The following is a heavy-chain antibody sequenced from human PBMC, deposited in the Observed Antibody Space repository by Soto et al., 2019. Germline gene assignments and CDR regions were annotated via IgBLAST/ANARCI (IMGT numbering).Heavy chain of an antibody. CDR3: ARWDLIVATT. D-gene: IGHD5-12*01. CDR2: ISSSSIYI. J-gene: IGHJ5*02. CDR1: GFTFSSYS. V-gene: IGHV3-21*01. Sequence: PGGSLRLSGAASGFTFSSYSINWVRQAPWKGLEWVSSISSSSIYIYYADSVKGRFTISRDNAKNSLYLQMNSLRAEDTAVYYCARWDLIVATTWGQGTLVTVSS.